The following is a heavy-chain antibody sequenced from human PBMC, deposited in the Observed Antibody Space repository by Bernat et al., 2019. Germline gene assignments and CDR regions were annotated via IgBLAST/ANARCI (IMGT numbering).Heavy chain of an antibody. CDR1: GFTFSSYS. V-gene: IGHV3-21*05. CDR3: ARGGFRENYFDY. CDR2: ISSSGSTI. D-gene: IGHD3-10*01. J-gene: IGHJ4*02. Sequence: EVQLVESGGGLVKPGGSLRLSCAASGFTFSSYSMNWVRQAPGKGLEWVSYISSSGSTIYYADSVKGRFTISRDNAKNSLYLQMNSLRAEDTAVYYCARGGFRENYFDYWGQGTLVTVSS.